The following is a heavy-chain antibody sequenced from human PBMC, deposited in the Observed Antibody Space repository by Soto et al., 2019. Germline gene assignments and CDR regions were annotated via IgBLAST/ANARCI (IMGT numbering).Heavy chain of an antibody. CDR3: RRSIRYNTDV. J-gene: IGHJ6*02. CDR2: IYHSGST. V-gene: IGHV4-30-2*01. CDR1: GGSISSGGYS. D-gene: IGHD5-18*01. Sequence: SETLSLTCAVSGGSISSGGYSWTWIRQPPGKGLEWIGYIYHSGSTYYNPSLKSRVTISVDRSRNQFSLKLTSLTAADTAVYYCRRSIRYNTDVWGQGTTVTV.